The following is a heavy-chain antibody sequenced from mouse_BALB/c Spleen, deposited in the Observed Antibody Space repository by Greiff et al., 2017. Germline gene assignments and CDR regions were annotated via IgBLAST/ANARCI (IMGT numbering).Heavy chain of an antibody. J-gene: IGHJ4*01. V-gene: IGHV5-6-4*01. CDR3: ARERGSYYGSSPYAMDY. CDR2: ISSGGSYT. D-gene: IGHD1-1*01. CDR1: GFTFSSYT. Sequence: EVKLVESGGGLVKPGGSLKLSCAASGFTFSSYTMSWVRQTPEKRLEWVATISSGGSYTYYPDSVKGRFTISRDNAKNTLYLQMSSLRSEDTAMYYCARERGSYYGSSPYAMDYWGQGTSVTVSS.